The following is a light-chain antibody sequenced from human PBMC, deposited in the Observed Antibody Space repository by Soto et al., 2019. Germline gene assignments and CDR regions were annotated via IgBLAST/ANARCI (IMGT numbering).Light chain of an antibody. CDR2: KAS. CDR3: QQYNSYWT. J-gene: IGKJ1*01. Sequence: DVKISQSPSAVSAYVGDRVTITCRASQSISSWLAWYQQKPGKAPKLLIYKASSLESGVPSRFSGSGSGTEFTLTISSLQPDDFATYYCQQYNSYWTFGQGTKV. CDR1: QSISSW. V-gene: IGKV1-5*03.